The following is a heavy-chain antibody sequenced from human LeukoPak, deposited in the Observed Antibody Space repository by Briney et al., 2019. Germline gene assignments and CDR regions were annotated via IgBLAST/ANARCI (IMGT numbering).Heavy chain of an antibody. CDR2: ISSSGSTI. D-gene: IGHD3-16*01. Sequence: GRSLRLSCAASGFTFSSYAMHWVRQAPGKGLEWVSYISSSGSTIYYADSVKGRFTISRDNAKNSLYLQMNSLRAEDTAVYYCARAAENYGGRFDSWGQGTLVTVSS. V-gene: IGHV3-48*03. CDR3: ARAAENYGGRFDS. J-gene: IGHJ4*02. CDR1: GFTFSSYA.